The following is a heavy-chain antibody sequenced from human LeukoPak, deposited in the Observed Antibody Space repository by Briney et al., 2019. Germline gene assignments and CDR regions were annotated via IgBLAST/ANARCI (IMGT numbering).Heavy chain of an antibody. D-gene: IGHD3-3*01. V-gene: IGHV1-18*01. Sequence: VASVKISCKASGYTFTSYGISWVRQAPGQGLEWMGWISAYNGNTNYAQKLQGRVTMTTDTSTSTAYMELRSLRSDDTAVYYCARTYYDFWSGYSILNFGYWGQGTLVTVSS. CDR2: ISAYNGNT. CDR3: ARTYYDFWSGYSILNFGY. J-gene: IGHJ4*02. CDR1: GYTFTSYG.